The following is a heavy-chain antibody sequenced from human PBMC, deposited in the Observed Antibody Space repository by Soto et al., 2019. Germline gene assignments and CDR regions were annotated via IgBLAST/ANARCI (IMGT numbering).Heavy chain of an antibody. CDR1: GFTFSSYW. J-gene: IGHJ3*02. Sequence: GGSLRLSCAASGFTFSSYWMHWVRQAPGKGLVWVSRINSDGSSTSYADSVKGRFTISRDNAKNTLYLQMNSLRAEDTAVYYCARVNRQRYSSSWYAFDIWGQGTMVTVSS. V-gene: IGHV3-74*01. CDR2: INSDGSST. CDR3: ARVNRQRYSSSWYAFDI. D-gene: IGHD6-13*01.